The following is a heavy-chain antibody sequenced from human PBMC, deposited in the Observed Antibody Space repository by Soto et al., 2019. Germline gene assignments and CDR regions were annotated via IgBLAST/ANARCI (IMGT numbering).Heavy chain of an antibody. D-gene: IGHD2-2*01. CDR1: GFTFSDYY. V-gene: IGHV3-11*01. J-gene: IGHJ4*02. CDR2: ISSSGSTI. CDR3: ASTRFAVPFDY. Sequence: PGGSLRLSCAASGFTFSDYYMGWIRQAPGKGLEWVSYISSSGSTIYYADSVKGRFTISRDNAKNSLYLQMNSLRAEDTAVYYCASTRFAVPFDYLCQGTLVTVSS.